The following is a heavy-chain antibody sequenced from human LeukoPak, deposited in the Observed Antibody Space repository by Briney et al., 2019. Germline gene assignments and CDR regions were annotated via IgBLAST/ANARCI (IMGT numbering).Heavy chain of an antibody. CDR1: GFTFSSYE. V-gene: IGHV4-39*01. CDR2: IYYSGST. D-gene: IGHD3-22*01. CDR3: ARLDDSSGYLH. Sequence: GSLRLSCAASGFTFSSYEMNWVRQAPGKGLEWIGSIYYSGSTYYNPSLKSRVTISVDTSKNQFSLKLSSVTAADTAVYYCARLDDSSGYLHWGQGTLVTVSS. J-gene: IGHJ4*02.